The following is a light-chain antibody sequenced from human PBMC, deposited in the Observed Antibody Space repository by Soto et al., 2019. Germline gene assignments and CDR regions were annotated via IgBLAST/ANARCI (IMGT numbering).Light chain of an antibody. CDR1: SSDVGSYNY. Sequence: QSVLTQPASVSGSPGQSITISCAGTSSDVGSYNYVSWYQQHPGKAPKLMIYEVSNRPSGVSSRFSGSKSGNTASLTISGLQAEDDADSYCSSYTSSSTLFGTGTKVTVL. CDR2: EVS. J-gene: IGLJ1*01. CDR3: SSYTSSSTL. V-gene: IGLV2-14*01.